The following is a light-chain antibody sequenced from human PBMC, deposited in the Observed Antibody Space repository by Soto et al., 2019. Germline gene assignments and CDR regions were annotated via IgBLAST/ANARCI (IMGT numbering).Light chain of an antibody. CDR1: QSVSTY. CDR2: SAS. Sequence: EIVMTQSPATLSVSPGERATLSCRASQSVSTYLAWYQQKPGQAPRLLIYSASTWATGIPARFSGGGSGTELTLTISRLQYEDFAVYICQQYNDWPPRWTFGQGTKVEIK. V-gene: IGKV3-15*01. J-gene: IGKJ1*01. CDR3: QQYNDWPPRWT.